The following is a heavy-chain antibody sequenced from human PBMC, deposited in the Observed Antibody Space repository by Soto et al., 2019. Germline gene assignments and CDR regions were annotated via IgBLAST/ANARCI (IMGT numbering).Heavy chain of an antibody. V-gene: IGHV3-33*01. J-gene: IGHJ3*01. CDR1: GFTFSSYG. CDR2: IWYDGSNK. D-gene: IGHD2-2*01. Sequence: GGSLRLSCAASGFTFSSYGMHWVRQAPGKGLEWVAVIWYDGSNKYYADSVKGRFTISRDNSKNTLYLQMNSLRAEDTAVYYCARAARLYCSSTRWYRMGEDDALDVWGQGTMVTVSS. CDR3: ARAARLYCSSTRWYRMGEDDALDV.